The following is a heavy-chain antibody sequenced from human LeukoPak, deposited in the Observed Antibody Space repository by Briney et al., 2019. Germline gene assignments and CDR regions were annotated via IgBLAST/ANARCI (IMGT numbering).Heavy chain of an antibody. J-gene: IGHJ6*02. D-gene: IGHD5-18*01. V-gene: IGHV4-59*01. CDR3: ARVRAGGYSYGLYYYYGMDV. CDR1: GGSISSYY. Sequence: SETLSLTCTVSGGSISSYYWSWIRQPPGKGLEWIGYIYYSGSTNYNPSLKSQVTISVDTSKNQFSLKLSSVTAADTAVYYCARVRAGGYSYGLYYYYGMDVWGQGTTVTVSS. CDR2: IYYSGST.